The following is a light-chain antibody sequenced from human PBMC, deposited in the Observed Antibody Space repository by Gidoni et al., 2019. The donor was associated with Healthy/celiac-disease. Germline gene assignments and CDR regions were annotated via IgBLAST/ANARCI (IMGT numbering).Light chain of an antibody. V-gene: IGKV3-20*01. Sequence: EIVLTQSPGTLSLSPGERATLSCRASQSVSSSYLAWYQQKHGQAPRLLLYGASSRATGIPDRFSGSGSGTDFTLTISRLEPEDFAVYYCQQYGSSPRTFGQGTKVEIK. CDR1: QSVSSSY. CDR2: GAS. J-gene: IGKJ1*01. CDR3: QQYGSSPRT.